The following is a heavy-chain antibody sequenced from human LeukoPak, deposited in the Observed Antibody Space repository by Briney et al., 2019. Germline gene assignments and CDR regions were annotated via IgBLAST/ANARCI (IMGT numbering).Heavy chain of an antibody. J-gene: IGHJ6*03. CDR3: ARALRYCSSTSCYKAYYYYMDV. Sequence: SETLSPTCAVYGGPFSGYYWSWIRQPPGKGLEWIGEINHSGSTNYNPSLKSRVNISVDTSKNQFSLKLSSVTAADTAVYYCARALRYCSSTSCYKAYYYYMDVWGKGTTVTVSS. D-gene: IGHD2-2*02. CDR2: INHSGST. V-gene: IGHV4-34*01. CDR1: GGPFSGYY.